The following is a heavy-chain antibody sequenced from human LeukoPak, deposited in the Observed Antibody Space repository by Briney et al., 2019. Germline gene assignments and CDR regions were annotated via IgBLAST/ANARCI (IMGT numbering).Heavy chain of an antibody. D-gene: IGHD3-10*01. CDR2: ISGSGGSA. J-gene: IGHJ4*02. Sequence: GGSLRLSCAASGFTFSSYAMSWVRQAPGKGLEWVSAISGSGGSAYYADSVKGRFTISRDNSKNTLYLQMNSLRAEDTAVYYCAKETYYYGSGSYDYWGQGTLVTVSS. V-gene: IGHV3-23*01. CDR3: AKETYYYGSGSYDY. CDR1: GFTFSSYA.